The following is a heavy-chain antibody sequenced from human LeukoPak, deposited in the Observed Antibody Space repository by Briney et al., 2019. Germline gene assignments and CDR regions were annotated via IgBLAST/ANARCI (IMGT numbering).Heavy chain of an antibody. Sequence: SETLSLTCTVSGGSIGSYYWSWIRQPPGKGLEWIGYIYYSGSTYYNPSLKSRVTISVDRSKNQFSLKLSSVTAADTAVYYCARVRALGPYYFDYWGQGTLVTVSS. J-gene: IGHJ4*02. CDR1: GGSIGSYY. V-gene: IGHV4-59*12. CDR3: ARVRALGPYYFDY. CDR2: IYYSGST. D-gene: IGHD3-10*01.